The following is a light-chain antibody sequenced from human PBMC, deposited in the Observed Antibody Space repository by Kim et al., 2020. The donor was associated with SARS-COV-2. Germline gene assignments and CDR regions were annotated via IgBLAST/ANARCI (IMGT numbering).Light chain of an antibody. J-gene: IGLJ2*01. CDR3: NSRDSSGNHLV. V-gene: IGLV3-19*01. CDR1: SLRSYY. CDR2: GKN. Sequence: LGQTVKNTCQGGSLRSYYASWYQQKPGQAPVLVIYGKNNRPSGIPDRFSGSSSGNTASLTITGAQAEDEADYYCNSRDSSGNHLVFGGGTQLTVL.